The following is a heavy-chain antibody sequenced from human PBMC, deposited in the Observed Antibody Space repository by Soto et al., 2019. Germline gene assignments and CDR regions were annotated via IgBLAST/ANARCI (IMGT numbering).Heavy chain of an antibody. V-gene: IGHV4-39*01. Sequence: LSETLSLTCTVSGGSISSSSYYWGWIRQPPGKGLEWIGSIYYSGSTYYNPSLKGRVTISVDTSKNQFSLKLSSVTAADTAVYYCAILRGIAAASRISHQDDWGPGTLVTV. CDR2: IYYSGST. CDR1: GGSISSSSYY. J-gene: IGHJ4*02. D-gene: IGHD6-13*01. CDR3: AILRGIAAASRISHQDD.